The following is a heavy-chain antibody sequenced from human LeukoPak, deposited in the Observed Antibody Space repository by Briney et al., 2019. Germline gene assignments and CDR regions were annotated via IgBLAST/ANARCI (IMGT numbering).Heavy chain of an antibody. Sequence: SETLSLTCAVSGASISGSGYYLGWIRQPPGKGLEWIGNIYYTGSTYYNASLQSRVTISIDLSKNQFSLRLNSVTAADTAMYYCVKSGGYGLIDYWGQGTLVTVSS. D-gene: IGHD1-26*01. CDR2: IYYTGST. J-gene: IGHJ4*02. CDR1: GASISGSGYY. CDR3: VKSGGYGLIDY. V-gene: IGHV4-39*01.